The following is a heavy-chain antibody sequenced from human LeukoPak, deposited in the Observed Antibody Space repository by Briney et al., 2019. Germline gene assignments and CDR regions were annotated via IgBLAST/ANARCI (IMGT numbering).Heavy chain of an antibody. Sequence: GGSLRLSCAASGFTFSSCGMHWVRQAPGKGLEWVAVISYDGSNKYYADSVKGRFTISRDNSKNTLYLQMNSLRAEDTAVYYCAKDRIAAAGVYYFDYWGQGTLVTVSS. CDR2: ISYDGSNK. D-gene: IGHD6-13*01. CDR3: AKDRIAAAGVYYFDY. V-gene: IGHV3-30*18. CDR1: GFTFSSCG. J-gene: IGHJ4*02.